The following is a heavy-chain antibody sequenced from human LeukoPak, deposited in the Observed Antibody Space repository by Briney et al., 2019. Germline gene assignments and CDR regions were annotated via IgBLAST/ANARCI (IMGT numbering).Heavy chain of an antibody. V-gene: IGHV6-1*01. CDR1: GDSVSSSSDA. Sequence: SQTLSLTCAISGDSVSSSSDARNWIRQSPSRGLEWLGRTYYRSNDYAVSVKTRMTINVDTSKNQVSLQLSSVTPEDTAVYYCARGRNNAFDIWGQGTMVTVS. CDR2: TYYRSN. CDR3: ARGRNNAFDI. D-gene: IGHD1/OR15-1a*01. J-gene: IGHJ3*02.